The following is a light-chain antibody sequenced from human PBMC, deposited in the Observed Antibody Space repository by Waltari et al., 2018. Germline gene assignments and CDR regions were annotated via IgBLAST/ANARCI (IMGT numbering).Light chain of an antibody. CDR3: QQYDTSPFT. V-gene: IGKV3-20*01. CDR1: QRVSSGF. Sequence: LLTPHPGTLSLSLGERVTLSCRASQRVSSGFLAWFQQKPGQAPRLLHFGSSSRATGRPDRFSGSGSGTDFTLTITRLEPEDFAVYYCQQYDTSPFTFGQGTKLEIK. J-gene: IGKJ2*01. CDR2: GSS.